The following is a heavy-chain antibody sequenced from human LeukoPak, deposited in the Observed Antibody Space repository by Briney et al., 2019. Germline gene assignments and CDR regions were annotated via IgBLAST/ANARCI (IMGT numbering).Heavy chain of an antibody. D-gene: IGHD6-6*01. J-gene: IGHJ4*02. CDR1: GFTFSSYA. CDR2: ISGSGGST. V-gene: IGHV3-23*01. CDR3: ARGVYSSSSSPDY. Sequence: GGSLRLSCAASGFTFSSYAMSWVRQAPGKGLEWVSAISGSGGSTYYADSVKGRFTISRDNAKNSLYLQMNSLRAEDTAVYYCARGVYSSSSSPDYWGQGTLVTVSS.